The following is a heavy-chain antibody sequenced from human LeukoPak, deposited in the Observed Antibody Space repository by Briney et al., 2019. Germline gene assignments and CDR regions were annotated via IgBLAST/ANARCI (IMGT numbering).Heavy chain of an antibody. J-gene: IGHJ4*02. CDR2: INHSGST. D-gene: IGHD3-3*01. CDR1: GGSFSGYY. CDR3: ARRKFARFLEWFRLDY. Sequence: SETLSLTCAVYGGSFSGYYWSWIRQPPGRGLEWIGEINHSGSTNYNPSLKSRVTISVDTSKNQFSLKLSSVTAADTAVYYCARRKFARFLEWFRLDYWGQGTLVTVSS. V-gene: IGHV4-34*01.